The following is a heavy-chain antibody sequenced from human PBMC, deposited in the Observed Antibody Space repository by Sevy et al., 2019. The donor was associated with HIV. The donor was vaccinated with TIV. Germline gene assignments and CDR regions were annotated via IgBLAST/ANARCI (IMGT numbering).Heavy chain of an antibody. CDR2: MNPNSGNT. CDR1: GYTFTSYD. CDR3: VRGSRPITMIVVVITGYFDY. Sequence: ASVKVSCKASGYTFTSYDINWVRQATGQGLEWMGWMNPNSGNTGYAQKFQGRVTMTRNTSISTAYMELSSLRSEDTAVYYCVRGSRPITMIVVVITGYFDYWGQGTLVTVSS. J-gene: IGHJ4*02. D-gene: IGHD3-22*01. V-gene: IGHV1-8*01.